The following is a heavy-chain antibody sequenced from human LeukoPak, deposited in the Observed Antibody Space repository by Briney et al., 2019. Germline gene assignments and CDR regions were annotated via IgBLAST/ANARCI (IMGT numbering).Heavy chain of an antibody. D-gene: IGHD3-10*01. CDR1: GYTFTSYA. CDR3: ARDMVRGLFDY. CDR2: INAGNGNT. V-gene: IGHV1-3*01. J-gene: IGHJ4*02. Sequence: ASVKVSCKASGYTFTSYAMHWVRQAPGQRLEWMGWINAGNGNTKYSQKFQGRVTMTRDTSTSTVYMELSSLRSEDTAVYYCARDMVRGLFDYWGQGTLVTVSS.